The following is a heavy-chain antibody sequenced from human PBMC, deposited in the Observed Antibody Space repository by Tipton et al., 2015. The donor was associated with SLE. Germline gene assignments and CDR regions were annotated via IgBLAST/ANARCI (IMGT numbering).Heavy chain of an antibody. CDR3: ARGRIRYTFHI. CDR2: IYYSGST. V-gene: IGHV4-59*01. Sequence: GLVKPSETLSLTCTVSGDSISGYYWSWIRQPPGKGLEWIGYIYYSGSTNYNPSLKSRVTISVHTSKNQVSLKLNSVTAADTAVYYCARGRIRYTFHIWGQGTMVTVSS. J-gene: IGHJ3*02. CDR1: GDSISGYY. D-gene: IGHD1-1*01.